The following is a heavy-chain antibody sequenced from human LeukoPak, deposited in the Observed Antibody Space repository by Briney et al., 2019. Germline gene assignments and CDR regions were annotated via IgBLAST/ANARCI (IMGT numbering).Heavy chain of an antibody. CDR2: INPSGGST. CDR1: GYTFTNHF. D-gene: IGHD3-10*01. Sequence: GASVKVSCKASGYTFTNHFMHWVRQAPGQGLEWMGIINPSGGSTSYTQKFQGRVTMTRDMSTSTVYMELSSLRSEDTAVYYCARDTWVVRGVNSCYYYYYMDVWGKGTTVTVSS. J-gene: IGHJ6*03. V-gene: IGHV1-46*01. CDR3: ARDTWVVRGVNSCYYYYYMDV.